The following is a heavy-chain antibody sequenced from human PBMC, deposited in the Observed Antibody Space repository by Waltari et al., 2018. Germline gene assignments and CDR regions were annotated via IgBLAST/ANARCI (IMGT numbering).Heavy chain of an antibody. V-gene: IGHV4-34*01. Sequence: QVQLQQWGAGLFKPSETLSPTRAVYEGSFSGYYWSWTRNPPGTGLAWIGETNHSGSPNYNPSLKSRVTISVDTSKNQFSLKLSSVTAADTAVYYCARGGSVRGYSYGLVQNYGMDVWGQGTTVTVSS. J-gene: IGHJ6*02. CDR1: EGSFSGYY. D-gene: IGHD5-18*01. CDR3: ARGGSVRGYSYGLVQNYGMDV. CDR2: TNHSGSP.